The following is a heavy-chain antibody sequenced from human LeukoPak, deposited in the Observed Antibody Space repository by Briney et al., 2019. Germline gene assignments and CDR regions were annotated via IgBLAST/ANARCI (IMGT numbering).Heavy chain of an antibody. J-gene: IGHJ2*01. D-gene: IGHD6-19*01. CDR3: ARQAPSGWYWGYFDL. CDR1: GGSISSSSYY. V-gene: IGHV4-39*01. Sequence: SETLSLTCTVSGGSISSSSYYWGWIRQPPGKGLEWIGSIYYSGSTYYNPSHKSRVTISVDTSKNQFSLKLSSVTAADTAVYYCARQAPSGWYWGYFDLWGRGTLVTVSS. CDR2: IYYSGST.